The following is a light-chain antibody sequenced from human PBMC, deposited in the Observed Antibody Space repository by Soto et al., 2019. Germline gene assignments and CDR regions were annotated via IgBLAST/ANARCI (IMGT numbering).Light chain of an antibody. CDR3: SSYAGSSTYV. Sequence: QSVLTQPPSASGSPGESVTISCTGTSGDVGGYTHVSWFQQHRGKAPKLMIYDVSKRPSGVPDRFSGSKSGNTASLTVSGLQAEDEADYYCSSYAGSSTYVFGTGTKVIVL. V-gene: IGLV2-8*01. J-gene: IGLJ1*01. CDR2: DVS. CDR1: SGDVGGYTH.